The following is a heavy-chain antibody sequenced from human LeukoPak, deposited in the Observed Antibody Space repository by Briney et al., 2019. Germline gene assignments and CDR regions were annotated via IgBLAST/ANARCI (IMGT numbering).Heavy chain of an antibody. D-gene: IGHD3-22*01. V-gene: IGHV4-34*01. J-gene: IGHJ4*02. CDR2: INHSGST. CDR3: ARGPGSNNHYYHSKNSGDLDY. Sequence: SETLSLTCAVYGGSFSGYYWSWIRQPPGKGLEWIGEINHSGSTYYNPSLKSRVTISVDTSKNQFSLKLSSVTAADMAVYYCARGPGSNNHYYHSKNSGDLDYWGQGTLVTVSS. CDR1: GGSFSGYY.